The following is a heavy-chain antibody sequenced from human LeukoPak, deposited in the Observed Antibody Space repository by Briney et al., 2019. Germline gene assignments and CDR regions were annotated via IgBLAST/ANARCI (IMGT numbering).Heavy chain of an antibody. CDR1: GFTFSSYG. D-gene: IGHD3-3*01. V-gene: IGHV3-30*18. CDR3: AKDHYDLGTYFDY. J-gene: IGHJ4*02. CDR2: ISYDGSNK. Sequence: PGRSLRLSCAASGFTFSSYGMHWVRQAPGKGLEWVAVISYDGSNKYYADSVKGRFTISRDNSKNTLYLQMNSLRAEDTAVYYCAKDHYDLGTYFDYWGQGTLVTVSS.